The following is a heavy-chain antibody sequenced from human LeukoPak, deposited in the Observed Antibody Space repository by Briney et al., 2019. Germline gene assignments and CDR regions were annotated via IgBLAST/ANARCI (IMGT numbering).Heavy chain of an antibody. CDR1: GFTFSSYS. Sequence: GGSLRLSCAASGFTFSSYSMNWVRQAPGKGLEWVSSISCSSSYIYYADSVKGRFTISRDNAKNTLYLQMNSLRAEDTAVYYCARTGIASSWYDASDWGQGTLVSVSS. V-gene: IGHV3-21*01. D-gene: IGHD6-13*01. CDR2: ISCSSSYI. CDR3: ARTGIASSWYDASD. J-gene: IGHJ4*02.